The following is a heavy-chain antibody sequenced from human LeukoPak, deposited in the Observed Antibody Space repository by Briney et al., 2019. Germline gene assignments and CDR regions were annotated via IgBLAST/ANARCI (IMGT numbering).Heavy chain of an antibody. CDR1: GFTFSSYS. V-gene: IGHV3-21*01. CDR2: ISSSSSYI. Sequence: GGSLRLSCAASGFTFSSYSMNWVRQAPGKGLEWVSSISSSSSYIYYADSVKGRFTISRDNAKNSLYLQMNSLRAEDTAVYYCASADIVVVPRYFDYWGQGTLVTVSS. CDR3: ASADIVVVPRYFDY. J-gene: IGHJ4*02. D-gene: IGHD2-2*01.